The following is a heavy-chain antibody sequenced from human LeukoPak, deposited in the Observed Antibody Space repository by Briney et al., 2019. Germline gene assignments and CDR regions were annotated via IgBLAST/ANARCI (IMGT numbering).Heavy chain of an antibody. CDR1: GGSISSSSYY. Sequence: SETLSLTCTVSGGSISSSSYYWGWLRQPPGKGLEWIGSIYYSGSTYYNPSLKSRVTMSVDTSKNQFSLKLSSVTAADTAVYYCARESMVRGAWGWHFPDFDYWGQGTLVTVSS. V-gene: IGHV4-39*07. CDR2: IYYSGST. D-gene: IGHD3-10*01. CDR3: ARESMVRGAWGWHFPDFDY. J-gene: IGHJ4*02.